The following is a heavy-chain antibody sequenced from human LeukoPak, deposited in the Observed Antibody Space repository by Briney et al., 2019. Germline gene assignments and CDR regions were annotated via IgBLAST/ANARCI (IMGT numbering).Heavy chain of an antibody. D-gene: IGHD3-10*01. CDR3: ARDWDYYGSGSCFD. V-gene: IGHV1-2*02. CDR2: INPNSGGT. CDR1: GGTFSSYA. Sequence: ASVKVSCKASGGTFSSYAISWVRQAPGQGLEWMGWINPNSGGTNYAQKFQGRVTMTRDTSISTAYMELSRLRSDDTAVYYCARDWDYYGSGSCFDWGQGTLVTVSS. J-gene: IGHJ4*02.